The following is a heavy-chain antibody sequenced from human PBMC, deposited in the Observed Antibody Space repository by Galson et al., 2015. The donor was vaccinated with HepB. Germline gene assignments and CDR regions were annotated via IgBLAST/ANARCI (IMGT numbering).Heavy chain of an antibody. D-gene: IGHD3-22*01. CDR1: GFTFRSYA. CDR2: INGGSSTK. CDR3: ARDHYESSGYYRYAFDI. J-gene: IGHJ3*02. Sequence: SLRLSCAASGFTFRSYAMSWVRQAPGKGLEWLSYINGGSSTKYYADSVKGRFTVSRDNAKNSLYLQMASLSDEDTAVYYCARDHYESSGYYRYAFDIWGQGTMVTVSS. V-gene: IGHV3-48*02.